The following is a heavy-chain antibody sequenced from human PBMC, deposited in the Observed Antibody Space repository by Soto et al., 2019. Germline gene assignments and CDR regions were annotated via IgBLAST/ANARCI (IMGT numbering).Heavy chain of an antibody. CDR3: ASSLGEVHHCFQH. Sequence: PGGSLRLSCAASGFTFSSYAMSWVRQAPGKGLEWVSAISGSGGSTYYADSVKGRFTISRDNSKNTLYLQMNSLRAEDTAVYYCASSLGEVHHCFQHWGQGTLVTVSS. CDR2: ISGSGGST. D-gene: IGHD3-10*01. CDR1: GFTFSSYA. J-gene: IGHJ1*01. V-gene: IGHV3-23*01.